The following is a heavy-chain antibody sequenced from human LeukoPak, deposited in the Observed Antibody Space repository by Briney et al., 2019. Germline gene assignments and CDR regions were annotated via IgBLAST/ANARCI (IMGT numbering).Heavy chain of an antibody. Sequence: SETLSLTCTVSGGSISSYYWSWIRQPPGKGLEWIGYIYYSGSTNYNPSLKSRVTISVDTSKNQFSLKLTSVTAADTAVYYCARESWRGIVATMGNAFDIWGQGTMVTVSS. CDR2: IYYSGST. CDR3: ARESWRGIVATMGNAFDI. V-gene: IGHV4-59*12. J-gene: IGHJ3*02. D-gene: IGHD5-12*01. CDR1: GGSISSYY.